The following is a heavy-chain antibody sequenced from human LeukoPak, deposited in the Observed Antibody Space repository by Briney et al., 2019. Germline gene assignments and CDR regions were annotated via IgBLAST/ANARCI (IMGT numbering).Heavy chain of an antibody. CDR2: ISTSSSTI. V-gene: IGHV3-48*01. Sequence: PGGPLRLSCAASGFTFSTYSMNWVCQAPGKGLEWVSYISTSSSTIYYADSVKGRFTISRDNAKNSLYLQMNSLRAEDTAVYYCARDLTGDLIDYWGQGTLVTVSS. CDR3: ARDLTGDLIDY. D-gene: IGHD7-27*01. CDR1: GFTFSTYS. J-gene: IGHJ4*02.